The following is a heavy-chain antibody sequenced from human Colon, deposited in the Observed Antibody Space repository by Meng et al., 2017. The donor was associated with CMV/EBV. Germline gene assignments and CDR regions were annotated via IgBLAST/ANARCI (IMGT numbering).Heavy chain of an antibody. CDR1: GSTFSNYA. CDR2: ISGSGRNT. V-gene: IGHV3-23*01. Sequence: GESLKTSCAASGSTFSNYAISWVRQAPGKGLEWVSGISGSGRNTYYADSVRGRFTISRDNSKRTVFLQMNSLRAGDTAVYYCAKEGMPASIPYFDNWGQGTLVTVSS. D-gene: IGHD2-2*01. J-gene: IGHJ4*02. CDR3: AKEGMPASIPYFDN.